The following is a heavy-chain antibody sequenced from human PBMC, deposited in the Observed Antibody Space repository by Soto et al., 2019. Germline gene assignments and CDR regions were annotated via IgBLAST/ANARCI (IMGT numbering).Heavy chain of an antibody. CDR3: ATSYGSGYRAFDY. Sequence: SVKVSCKASGDTFNFYSINWVRQAPGLGLEWLGRVNPILSLSNYAQRFQGRVTMTADKSTSTAYMILNSLKSEDTAIYYCATSYGSGYRAFDYWG. D-gene: IGHD3-10*01. J-gene: IGHJ4*01. CDR1: GDTFNFYS. V-gene: IGHV1-69*10. CDR2: VNPILSLS.